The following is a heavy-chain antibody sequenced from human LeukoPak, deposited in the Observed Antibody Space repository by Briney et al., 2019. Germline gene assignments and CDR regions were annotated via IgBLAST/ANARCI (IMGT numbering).Heavy chain of an antibody. CDR3: AGDRTTVTTFWPDAFDI. J-gene: IGHJ3*02. V-gene: IGHV4-30-4*01. CDR1: GGSISSGDYY. D-gene: IGHD4-17*01. CDR2: IYYSGST. Sequence: SETLSLTCTVSGGSISSGDYYWSWIRQPPGKGLEWIGYIYYSGSTYYNPSLKSRVTISVDTSKNQFSLKLSSVTAADTAVYYCAGDRTTVTTFWPDAFDIWGQGTMVTVSS.